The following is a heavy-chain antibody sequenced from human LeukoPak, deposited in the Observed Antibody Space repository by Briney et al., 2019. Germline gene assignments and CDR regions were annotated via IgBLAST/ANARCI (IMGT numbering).Heavy chain of an antibody. CDR1: GFTFSSYS. D-gene: IGHD6-19*01. Sequence: PGGSLRLSCAASGFTFSSYSMNWVRQAPGKGLEWVSYISYSSSTIYYADSVKGRFTISRDNAKNSLYLQMNSLRAEDTALYYCAKDMAPGGQWLVVGAFDIWGQGTMVTVSS. CDR3: AKDMAPGGQWLVVGAFDI. CDR2: ISYSSSTI. V-gene: IGHV3-48*04. J-gene: IGHJ3*02.